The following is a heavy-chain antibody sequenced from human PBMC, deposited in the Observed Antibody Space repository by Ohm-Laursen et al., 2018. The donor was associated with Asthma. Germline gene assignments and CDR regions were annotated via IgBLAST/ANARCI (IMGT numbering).Heavy chain of an antibody. J-gene: IGHJ3*02. Sequence: SLRLSCAASGFTFSSYSMHWVRQAPGKGLEWVAVIAYDGSSKYYADSVKGRFTISRDNAKNSLYLQMNSLRADDTAVYYCSRVKQFSSAFDIWGQGTMVTVSS. CDR3: SRVKQFSSAFDI. V-gene: IGHV3-30-3*01. CDR1: GFTFSSYS. CDR2: IAYDGSSK. D-gene: IGHD5-24*01.